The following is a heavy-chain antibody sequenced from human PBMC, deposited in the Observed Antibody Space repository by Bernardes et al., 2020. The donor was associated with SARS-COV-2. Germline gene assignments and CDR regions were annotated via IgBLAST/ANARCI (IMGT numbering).Heavy chain of an antibody. J-gene: IGHJ4*02. CDR3: ARGEGCDFWDDNTSFDS. Sequence: GGALRPSCAASGFTFSRYTMNWVRPAPGKGLEWGLYISCSSTSIYYADSVKGRFTISRDNAKNSLYLHMNSLRDEDTAVYYCARGEGCDFWDDNTSFDSWGQGTQVTVSS. CDR1: GFTFSRYT. V-gene: IGHV3-48*02. CDR2: ISCSSTSI. D-gene: IGHD3-3*01.